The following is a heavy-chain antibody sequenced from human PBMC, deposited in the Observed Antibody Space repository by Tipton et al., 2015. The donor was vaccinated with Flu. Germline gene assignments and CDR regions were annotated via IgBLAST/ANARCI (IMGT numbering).Heavy chain of an antibody. CDR3: VRRDYSNYVSAPKSWFDP. V-gene: IGHV4-38-2*01. Sequence: TLSLTCSVSGDAIHSTFLWGWIRQPPGRGLEWIGNVFPSGGGYFNPSLKSRLAISVDTSKIEFSLKLTSVTAADTTVYFCVRRDYSNYVSAPKSWFDPWGQGTLVAVSS. CDR2: VFPSGGG. D-gene: IGHD4-11*01. J-gene: IGHJ5*02. CDR1: GDAIHSTFL.